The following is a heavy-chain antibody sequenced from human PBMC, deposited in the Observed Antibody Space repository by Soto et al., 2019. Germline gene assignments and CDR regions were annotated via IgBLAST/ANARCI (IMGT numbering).Heavy chain of an antibody. J-gene: IGHJ4*02. CDR2: IYHSGST. CDR1: GGSISSGGYS. Sequence: SATLSLTCAVSGGSISSGGYSWSWIRQPPGKGLEWIGYIYHSGSTYYNPSLKSRVTISVDNAKNTLYLQMSSLGVEDTAVYYCIRDPPIDYWGQGTLVTVSS. V-gene: IGHV4-30-2*01. CDR3: IRDPPIDY.